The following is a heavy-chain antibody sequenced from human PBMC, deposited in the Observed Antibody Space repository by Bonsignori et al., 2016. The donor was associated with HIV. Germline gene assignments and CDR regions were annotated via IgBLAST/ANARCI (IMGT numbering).Heavy chain of an antibody. J-gene: IGHJ4*02. CDR2: INHSGST. CDR1: GGSFSGYY. D-gene: IGHD6-6*01. V-gene: IGHV4-34*01. CDR3: ARVKAARPRARYYFDY. Sequence: SETLSLTCAVYGGSFSGYYWSWIRQPPGKGLEWIGEINHSGSTNYNPSLKSRVTISVDTSKNQFSLKLSSVTAADTAVYYCARVKAARPRARYYFDYWGQGTLVTVSS.